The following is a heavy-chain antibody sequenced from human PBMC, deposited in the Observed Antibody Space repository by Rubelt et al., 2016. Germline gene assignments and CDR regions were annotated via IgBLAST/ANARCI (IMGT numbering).Heavy chain of an antibody. CDR1: GFTFSGSA. Sequence: EVQLVESGGGLVQPGGSLKLSCAASGFTFSGSAIHWVRQASGDGLECVGLFRSSTAQAYAALGKGRFTISRDDSKATADLQLNSLKNEDTGGYYWTRESPVDYCGQGTLVTVSS. J-gene: IGHJ4*02. V-gene: IGHV3-73*01. CDR3: TRESPVDY. CDR2: FRSSTAQ.